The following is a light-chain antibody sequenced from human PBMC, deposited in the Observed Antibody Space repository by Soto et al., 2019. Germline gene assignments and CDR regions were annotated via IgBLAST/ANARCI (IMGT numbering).Light chain of an antibody. CDR1: DSDVGGYNY. CDR2: DVS. J-gene: IGLJ2*01. V-gene: IGLV2-14*01. CDR3: SSYTINGVGV. Sequence: QSALTHPASVSGSPGQSITVSCTGTDSDVGGYNYVSWYQQHPGNAPKVMIYDVSNRPSGVSNRFSGSKSGNTASLIISGLKAEDEADYYCSSYTINGVGVFGGGTKLTVL.